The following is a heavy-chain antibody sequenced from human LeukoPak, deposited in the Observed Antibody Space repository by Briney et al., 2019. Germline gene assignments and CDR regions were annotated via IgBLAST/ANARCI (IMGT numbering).Heavy chain of an antibody. J-gene: IGHJ4*02. CDR3: ATISDLLFYFDS. CDR2: IYTGGNT. V-gene: IGHV3-66*01. CDR1: GFTVSSTY. Sequence: GGSLRLSRAASGFTVSSTYMSWVRQAPGKGLEWVSLIYTGGNTYYADSVKGRFTLSRDNSKNTVYLQMNSLRVEDTAMYYCATISDLLFYFDSWGQGTLDTVSS.